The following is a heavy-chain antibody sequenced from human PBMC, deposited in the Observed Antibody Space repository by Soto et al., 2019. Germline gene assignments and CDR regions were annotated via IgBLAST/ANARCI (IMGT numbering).Heavy chain of an antibody. CDR3: ARGAAREHYYNYYGMDV. CDR1: GGSVISGDYY. V-gene: IGHV4-30-4*01. J-gene: IGHJ6*02. Sequence: QVQLQESGPGLVKPSQTLSLTCTVSGGSVISGDYYWSWIRLPPGKGLEWIGCMYYSGSTSYSPSLKSRVTISVDRSKNQFSLKVNSVTAADTAVYYCARGAAREHYYNYYGMDVWRQGTTVTVSS. CDR2: MYYSGST. D-gene: IGHD6-6*01.